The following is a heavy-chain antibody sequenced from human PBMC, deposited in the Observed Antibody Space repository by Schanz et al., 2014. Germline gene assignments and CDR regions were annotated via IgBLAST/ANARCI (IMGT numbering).Heavy chain of an antibody. D-gene: IGHD4-17*01. CDR1: GFTFSNYW. CDR3: ARKMKLGVYGGKGHDSLDI. V-gene: IGHV3-48*01. Sequence: EVQLLESGGGLVEPGGSLRLSCVASGFTFSNYWMTWVRQAPGKGLEWVSYVSRSTPDIYYADSVKGRFTMSRDNAKNSVFLQMNSLRAEDTAVYYCARKMKLGVYGGKGHDSLDIWGQGTMVTVSS. CDR2: VSRSTPDI. J-gene: IGHJ3*02.